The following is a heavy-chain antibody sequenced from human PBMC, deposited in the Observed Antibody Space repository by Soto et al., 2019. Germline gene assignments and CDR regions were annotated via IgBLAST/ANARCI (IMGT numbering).Heavy chain of an antibody. D-gene: IGHD6-19*01. J-gene: IGHJ4*01. CDR1: GFTFIKYA. CDR2: INAGNGNT. V-gene: IGHV1-3*01. CDR3: ARDYADIAVAGIPLLAH. Sequence: QVQLVQSGAEVKKPGASVNVSCKASGFTFIKYAMHWVRQAPGQRPEWMGWINAGNGNTRSSQRWQGRVTITRDTSARTVYTDLSSLRSEDTAVYYCARDYADIAVAGIPLLAHWGQGTLVTVSS.